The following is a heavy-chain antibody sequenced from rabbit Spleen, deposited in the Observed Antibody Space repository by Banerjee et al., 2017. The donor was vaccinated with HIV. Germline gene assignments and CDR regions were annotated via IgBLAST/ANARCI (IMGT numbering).Heavy chain of an antibody. CDR3: ARNANGGWDL. V-gene: IGHV1S47*01. D-gene: IGHD4-1*01. J-gene: IGHJ6*01. CDR2: IYVGGGNT. CDR1: GFDFSTYG. Sequence: QEQLVESGGGLVQPGGSLKLSCKASGFDFSTYGVSWVRQAPGKGLEWIGIIYVGGGNTDYASWVNGRFTISSDNAQNTVDLQMNRLTAADTATYFCARNANGGWDLWGPGTLVTVS.